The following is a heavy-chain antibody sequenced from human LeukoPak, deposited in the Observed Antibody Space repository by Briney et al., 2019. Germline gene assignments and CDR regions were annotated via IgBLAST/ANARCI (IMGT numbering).Heavy chain of an antibody. J-gene: IGHJ4*02. CDR2: IYPGDSDT. CDR3: ARHETGPNFDY. V-gene: IGHV5-51*01. D-gene: IGHD3-9*01. CDR1: GYSFTTYW. Sequence: GESLKISCKGSGYSFTTYWIGWVRQMPGKGLECMGIIYPGDSDTRYSPSFQGQVTISADKSFSTAYLQWSSLKASDTAMYYCARHETGPNFDYWGQGTLVTVSS.